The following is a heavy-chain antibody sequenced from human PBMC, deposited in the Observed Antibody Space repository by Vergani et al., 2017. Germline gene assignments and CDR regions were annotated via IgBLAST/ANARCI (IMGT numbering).Heavy chain of an antibody. CDR3: ARGLLVDYHGSGAYVDY. CDR1: GGSFSGYY. D-gene: IGHD3-10*01. CDR2: INHSGST. J-gene: IGHJ4*02. Sequence: QVQLQQWGAGLLKPSETLSLTCAVYGGSFSGYYWSWIRQPPGKGLEWIGEINHSGSTNYNPSLKSRVTISVATSKNQFSLKLSSVTAADTAVYYCARGLLVDYHGSGAYVDYWGQGTLVTVSS. V-gene: IGHV4-34*01.